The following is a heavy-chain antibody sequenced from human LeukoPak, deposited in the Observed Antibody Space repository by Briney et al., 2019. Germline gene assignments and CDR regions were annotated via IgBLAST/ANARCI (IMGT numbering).Heavy chain of an antibody. D-gene: IGHD3-22*01. J-gene: IGHJ4*02. CDR2: IGSDGSKK. Sequence: PGGSLRLSCAASGFSFRSYGIHWVRQAPGKGLEWVAVIGSDGSKKYYADSVKGRFTISRDNSKNTLYLQMNSLRTEDTAMYFCAKEIYYDSSAFFDYWGQGTLVTVSP. CDR1: GFSFRSYG. V-gene: IGHV3-30*18. CDR3: AKEIYYDSSAFFDY.